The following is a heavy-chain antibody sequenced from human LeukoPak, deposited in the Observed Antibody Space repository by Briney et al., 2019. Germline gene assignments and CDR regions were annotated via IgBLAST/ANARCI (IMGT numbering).Heavy chain of an antibody. D-gene: IGHD4-11*01. CDR1: GGSFSGYY. Sequence: SETLSLTCAVYGGSFSGYYWSWIRQPPGKGLEWIGEINHSGSTNYNPSLKSRVTISVDTSKNQFSLKLSSVTAADTAVYYCARADHSFYFDYWGQGTLVTVSS. CDR2: INHSGST. CDR3: ARADHSFYFDY. J-gene: IGHJ4*02. V-gene: IGHV4-34*01.